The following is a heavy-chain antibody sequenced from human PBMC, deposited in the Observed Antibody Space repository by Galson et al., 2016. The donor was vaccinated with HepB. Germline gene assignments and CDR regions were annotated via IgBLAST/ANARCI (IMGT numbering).Heavy chain of an antibody. J-gene: IGHJ5*02. CDR2: ISAGNGDT. V-gene: IGHV1-3*01. D-gene: IGHD1-26*01. CDR1: GYIFTSHD. CDR3: ARRWELGAFNP. Sequence: SVKVSCKASGYIFTSHDIHWLRQAPGQRLEWMGWISAGNGDTKYSQNFQGRATITRDTSAMTTYLEVNSLASKDTAIYYCARRWELGAFNPWGQGTLVTVSS.